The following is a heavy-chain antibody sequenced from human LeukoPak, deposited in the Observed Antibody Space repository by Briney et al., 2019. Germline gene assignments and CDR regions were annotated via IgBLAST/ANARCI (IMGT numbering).Heavy chain of an antibody. CDR3: ASSVVPAAPYYMDV. CDR1: GFTVSSNY. Sequence: GGSLRLSCAASGFTVSSNYMSWVRQAPGKGLEWVSVIYSGGSTYYADSVKGRFTISRDNSKNTLYLQMNSLRAEDTAVYYCASSVVPAAPYYMDVRGKGTTVTVSS. V-gene: IGHV3-53*01. D-gene: IGHD2-2*01. CDR2: IYSGGST. J-gene: IGHJ6*03.